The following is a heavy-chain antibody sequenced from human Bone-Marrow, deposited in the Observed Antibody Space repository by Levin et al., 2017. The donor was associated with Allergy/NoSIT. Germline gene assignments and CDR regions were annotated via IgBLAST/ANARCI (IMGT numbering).Heavy chain of an antibody. Sequence: SQTLSLTCTVSGGSISSSSYYWGWIRQPPGKGLEWIGSIYYSGSTYYNPSLKSRVTISVDTSKNQFSLKLSSVTAADTAVYYCARHESPFTVTTEKTGVGRFDYWGQGTLVTVSS. CDR2: IYYSGST. CDR1: GGSISSSSYY. CDR3: ARHESPFTVTTEKTGVGRFDY. D-gene: IGHD4-17*01. J-gene: IGHJ4*02. V-gene: IGHV4-39*01.